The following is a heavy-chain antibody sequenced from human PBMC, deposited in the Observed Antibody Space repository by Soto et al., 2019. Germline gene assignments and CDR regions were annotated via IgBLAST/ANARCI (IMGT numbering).Heavy chain of an antibody. CDR3: ARAYAKLRAFDI. V-gene: IGHV4-61*01. D-gene: IGHD4-17*01. Sequence: SETLSLTCTVSGGSVSSGSYYWSWIRQPPGKGLEWIGYIYYSGSTNYNPSLKSRVTISVDTSKNQFSLKLSSVTAADTAVYYCARAYAKLRAFDIWGQGTMVTVSS. CDR2: IYYSGST. CDR1: GGSVSSGSYY. J-gene: IGHJ3*02.